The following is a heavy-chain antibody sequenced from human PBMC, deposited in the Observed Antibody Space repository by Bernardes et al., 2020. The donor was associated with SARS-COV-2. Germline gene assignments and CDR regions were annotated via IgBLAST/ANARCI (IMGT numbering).Heavy chain of an antibody. J-gene: IGHJ4*02. D-gene: IGHD4-17*01. CDR3: AKTPPSTVTTEPYFFDS. CDR2: IAYDGSRK. CDR1: GFTFSSFG. Sequence: GGSLRLSCSASGFTFSSFGMHWVRQAPGKGLEWVAVIAYDGSRKYYADSVKGRFTISRDNSKNTLFLEMDSLTSEDSAVYYCAKTPPSTVTTEPYFFDSWGQGTLVTVSS. V-gene: IGHV3-30*18.